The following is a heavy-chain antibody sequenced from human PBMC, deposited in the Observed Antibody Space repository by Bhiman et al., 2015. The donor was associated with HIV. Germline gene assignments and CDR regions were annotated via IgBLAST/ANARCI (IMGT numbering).Heavy chain of an antibody. D-gene: IGHD3-10*01. CDR1: GFTFSS. CDR2: ISSSSSYI. V-gene: IGHV3-21*02. CDR3: ARDATVTQMVRGVPRWFDP. Sequence: EVQLVESGGGLVKPGGSLRLSCEASGFTFSSMNWIRQAPGKGLEWVSSISSSSSYIYYADSVKGRFTISRDNAKKSLYLQMNSLRAEDTAVYYCARDATVTQMVRGVPRWFDPWGQGTLVTVSS. J-gene: IGHJ5*02.